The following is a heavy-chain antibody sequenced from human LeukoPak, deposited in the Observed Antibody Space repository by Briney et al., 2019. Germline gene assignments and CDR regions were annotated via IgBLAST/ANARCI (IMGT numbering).Heavy chain of an antibody. V-gene: IGHV3-7*01. J-gene: IGHJ4*02. CDR3: AKAGSPTVTDGDFDY. Sequence: XASGFAFSXYXXSWVRQAPGKXXEXVANIKPDGSEKYYVDSVKGRFTISRDNAKNSLYLQINSLRAEDTAVYYCAKAGSPTVTDGDFDYWGQGTLVTVSS. CDR2: IKPDGSEK. CDR1: GFAFSXYX. D-gene: IGHD4-11*01.